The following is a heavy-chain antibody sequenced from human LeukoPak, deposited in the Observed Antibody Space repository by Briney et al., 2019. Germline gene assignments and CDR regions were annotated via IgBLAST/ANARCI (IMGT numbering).Heavy chain of an antibody. Sequence: PSETLSLTCAVYGGSFSGYYWSWIRQPPGKGLEWIGEINHSGSTNYNPSLKSRVTISVDTSKNQFSLKLSSVTAADTAVYYCARYSDCSSTSCLDNWFDPWGQGTLVTVSS. V-gene: IGHV4-34*01. CDR2: INHSGST. CDR1: GGSFSGYY. CDR3: ARYSDCSSTSCLDNWFDP. D-gene: IGHD2-2*01. J-gene: IGHJ5*02.